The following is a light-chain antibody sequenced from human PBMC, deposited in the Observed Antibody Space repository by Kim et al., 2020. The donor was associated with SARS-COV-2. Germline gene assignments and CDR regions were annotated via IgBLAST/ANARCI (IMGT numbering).Light chain of an antibody. J-gene: IGLJ1*01. V-gene: IGLV2-23*01. CDR1: GGDIGSYKS. Sequence: GSPGQSITISGTGTGGDIGSYKSVSWYQQHPGKAPKLMIYEDTTRPSGFFTRFSASKSGNAASLTISGLQAEDEADYYCCSYAGGGTYVCGTGTKVTI. CDR3: CSYAGGGTYV. CDR2: EDT.